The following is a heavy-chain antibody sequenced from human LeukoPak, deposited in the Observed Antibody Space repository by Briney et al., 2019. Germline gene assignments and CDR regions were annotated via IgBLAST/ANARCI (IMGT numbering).Heavy chain of an antibody. CDR2: ISDSGGST. CDR3: AKDRDYYDSSGYLDY. Sequence: GGSLRLSCAASGFTFSSYAMSWVRQAPGKGLEWVSSISDSGGSTIYADSVKGRFTISRDNAKNTLYLEMNSLRAEDTAVYYCAKDRDYYDSSGYLDYWGQGTLVTVSS. V-gene: IGHV3-23*01. D-gene: IGHD3-22*01. CDR1: GFTFSSYA. J-gene: IGHJ4*02.